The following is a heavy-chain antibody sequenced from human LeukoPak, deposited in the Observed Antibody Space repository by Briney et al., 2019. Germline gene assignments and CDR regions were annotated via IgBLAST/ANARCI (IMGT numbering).Heavy chain of an antibody. CDR3: ARNDPQWAGYYGY. CDR1: GGSISSGDYY. CDR2: IYYSGST. Sequence: PSQTLSLTCTVSGGSISSGDYYWSWIRQPPGKGLEWIGYIYYSGSTYYNPSLKSRVTISVDTSKNQFSLKLSSVTAADTAVYYCARNDPQWAGYYGYWGQGTLVTVSS. V-gene: IGHV4-30-4*01. D-gene: IGHD1-1*01. J-gene: IGHJ4*02.